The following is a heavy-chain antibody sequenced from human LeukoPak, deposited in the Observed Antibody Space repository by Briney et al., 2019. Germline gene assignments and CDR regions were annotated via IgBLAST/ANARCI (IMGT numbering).Heavy chain of an antibody. V-gene: IGHV1-69*04. CDR2: IVPILGTA. CDR1: GGTFSTYA. J-gene: IGHJ4*02. D-gene: IGHD2-21*02. CDR3: ARGGDLYGVVTPIHLAY. Sequence: SVKVSCKASGGTFSTYAISWVRQAPGQGLEWVGRIVPILGTANYAQNFQGRVTITADRSTTTAYMELSSLRSEDTAVYYCARGGDLYGVVTPIHLAYWGQGTQVTVSS.